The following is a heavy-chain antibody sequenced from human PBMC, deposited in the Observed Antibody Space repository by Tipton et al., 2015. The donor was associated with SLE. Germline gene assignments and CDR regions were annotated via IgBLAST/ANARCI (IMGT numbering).Heavy chain of an antibody. J-gene: IGHJ4*02. CDR3: ARDVPLWWAFDY. D-gene: IGHD4/OR15-4a*01. V-gene: IGHV3-21*03. Sequence: SLRLSYTASGFTFSSYSMNWVRQAPGKGLEWVSSITTSSAYIYYADSVKGRFTISRDNAKNSLYLQMNSLRAEDTAVYYCARDVPLWWAFDYWGQGTLVTVSS. CDR1: GFTFSSYS. CDR2: ITTSSAYI.